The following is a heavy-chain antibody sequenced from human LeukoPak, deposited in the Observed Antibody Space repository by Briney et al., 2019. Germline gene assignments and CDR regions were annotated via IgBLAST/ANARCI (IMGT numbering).Heavy chain of an antibody. CDR1: GFTVSSNY. V-gene: IGHV3-66*02. CDR3: AAWGYFYDSSGFDY. J-gene: IGHJ4*02. CDR2: IYSGGST. Sequence: GGSLRLSCAASGFTVSSNYMSWVRQAPGKGRECVSVIYSGGSTNYADSVKGRFTISRDNSKNTLYFQMNSLRAEDTAVYYCAAWGYFYDSSGFDYWGQGTLVTVSS. D-gene: IGHD3-22*01.